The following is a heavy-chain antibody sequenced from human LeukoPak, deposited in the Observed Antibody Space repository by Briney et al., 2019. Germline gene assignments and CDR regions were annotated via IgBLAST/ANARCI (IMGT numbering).Heavy chain of an antibody. Sequence: ASVTVSCKASAYTFTGYYMHWVRQAPGQGLEWMGWINPDSGGTNYAQKFQGRVTMTRDTSISTAYMEVSRLRSDDTAVYYCAREGSGWYGNFDYWGQGTLVPVSS. V-gene: IGHV1-2*02. J-gene: IGHJ4*02. CDR1: AYTFTGYY. D-gene: IGHD6-19*01. CDR3: AREGSGWYGNFDY. CDR2: INPDSGGT.